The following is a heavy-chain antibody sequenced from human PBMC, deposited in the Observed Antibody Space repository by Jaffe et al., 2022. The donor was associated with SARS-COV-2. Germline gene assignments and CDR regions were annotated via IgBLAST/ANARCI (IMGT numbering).Heavy chain of an antibody. CDR1: GYTFTSFS. V-gene: IGHV7-4-1*02. CDR3: AREGDFATSMSFYEV. Sequence: QAQLVQSGSELKDPGASVKVSCEASGYTFTSFSLIWVRQAPGQGLEWMGSISPITGTPTYAQGFTGRFVISVDSSVTTVHLQISGLKPEDSAVYYCAREGDFATSMSFYEVWGQGTLVIVSS. D-gene: IGHD3-22*01. CDR2: ISPITGTP. J-gene: IGHJ4*02.